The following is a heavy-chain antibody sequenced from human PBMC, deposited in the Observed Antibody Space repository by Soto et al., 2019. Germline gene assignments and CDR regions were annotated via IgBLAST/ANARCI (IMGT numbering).Heavy chain of an antibody. D-gene: IGHD3-22*01. Sequence: GASVKVSCKASGGTFSSYAISWVRQAPGQGLEWMGGIIPIFGTANYAQKFQGRVTITADESTSTAYMELSSLRSEDTAVYYCATYYYDSSGYYYGPSDYWGQGTLVTVSS. V-gene: IGHV1-69*13. CDR1: GGTFSSYA. CDR2: IIPIFGTA. J-gene: IGHJ4*02. CDR3: ATYYYDSSGYYYGPSDY.